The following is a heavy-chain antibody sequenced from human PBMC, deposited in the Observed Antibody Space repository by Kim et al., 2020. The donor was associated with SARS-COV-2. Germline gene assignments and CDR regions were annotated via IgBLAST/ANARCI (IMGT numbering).Heavy chain of an antibody. J-gene: IGHJ4*02. V-gene: IGHV3-72*01. Sequence: GGSLRLSCAASGFTFSDYYIDWVRQAPGKGLEWVGRITNKPNIYAAQYAASVKGRFTISRDDSKNSLYLQMNSLKTEDTALYFCARASGSLYGIDYWGQGTLVTVSS. CDR1: GFTFSDYY. D-gene: IGHD1-26*01. CDR3: ARASGSLYGIDY. CDR2: ITNKPNIYAA.